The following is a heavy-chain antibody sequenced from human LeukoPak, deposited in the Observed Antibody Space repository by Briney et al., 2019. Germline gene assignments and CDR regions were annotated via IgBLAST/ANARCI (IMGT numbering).Heavy chain of an antibody. V-gene: IGHV3-48*04. D-gene: IGHD1-26*01. Sequence: PGGSLRLSCAASGFTFSTYGMQWVRQVPGKGLEWVSYISGSSDSIKYAESVQGRFTNSRDNAKNSLYLHLNRLRAEDTAVYYCGKSRIGFSGLVDLWGQGTLVTVSS. J-gene: IGHJ5*02. CDR3: GKSRIGFSGLVDL. CDR1: GFTFSTYG. CDR2: ISGSSDSI.